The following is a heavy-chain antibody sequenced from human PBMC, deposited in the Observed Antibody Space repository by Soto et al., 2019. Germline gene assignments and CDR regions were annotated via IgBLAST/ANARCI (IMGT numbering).Heavy chain of an antibody. CDR2: ISAYNGNT. Sequence: ASVKVSCKASGYTFTSYGISWVRQAPGQGLEWMGWISAYNGNTNYAQKLQDRVTMTTDTSTSKAYMELRSLRSDDTSVYYCARVGSHVWGSKFDYWGQGTLVTVSS. D-gene: IGHD3-16*01. CDR1: GYTFTSYG. J-gene: IGHJ4*02. CDR3: ARVGSHVWGSKFDY. V-gene: IGHV1-18*01.